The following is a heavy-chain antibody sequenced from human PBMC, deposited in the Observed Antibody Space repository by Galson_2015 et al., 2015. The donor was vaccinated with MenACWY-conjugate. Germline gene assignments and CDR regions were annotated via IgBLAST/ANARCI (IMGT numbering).Heavy chain of an antibody. CDR3: SRGYDWCSYFRA. CDR2: VDTAGAT. CDR1: FSGSCNR. V-gene: IGHV3-53*01. D-gene: IGHD2-8*01. J-gene: IGHJ5*02. Sequence: FSGSCNRLRYARQAPVDRVEWIAIVDTAGATIYAGSVRGRFTVSRDKFKIPVILQMNSLRAEDTAVFRCSRGYDWCSYFRAWGQGAQVTVSS.